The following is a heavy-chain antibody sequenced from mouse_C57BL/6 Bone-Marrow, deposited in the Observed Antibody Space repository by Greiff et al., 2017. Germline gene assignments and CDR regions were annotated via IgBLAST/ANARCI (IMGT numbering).Heavy chain of an antibody. D-gene: IGHD2-3*01. Sequence: EVQLQQSGPELVKPGASVKISCKASGYTFTDYYMNWVKPSHGKSLEWIGDINPNNGGTSYNQKFKGKATLTVDKSSSTAYMELRSLTSEDSAVYYCARDGYLYYYAMDYWGQGTSVTVSS. CDR2: INPNNGGT. J-gene: IGHJ4*01. CDR1: GYTFTDYY. V-gene: IGHV1-26*01. CDR3: ARDGYLYYYAMDY.